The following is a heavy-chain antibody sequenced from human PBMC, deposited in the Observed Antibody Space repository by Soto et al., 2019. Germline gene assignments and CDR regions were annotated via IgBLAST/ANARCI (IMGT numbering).Heavy chain of an antibody. D-gene: IGHD3-10*01. CDR3: AKDLGYDGSGIEI. Sequence: EVQLLESGGGLVQPGGSLRLSCAVSGFTFSNYGMSWVRQAPGKGLEWVSASSGSGDTTYYADSVKGRFTISRDTSKNTLYVQMNSLRAEDTAVYYCAKDLGYDGSGIEIWGQGTLVTVSP. CDR2: SSGSGDTT. J-gene: IGHJ4*02. CDR1: GFTFSNYG. V-gene: IGHV3-23*01.